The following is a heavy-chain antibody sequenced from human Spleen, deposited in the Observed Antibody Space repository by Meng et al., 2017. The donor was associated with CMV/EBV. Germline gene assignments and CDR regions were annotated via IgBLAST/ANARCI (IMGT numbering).Heavy chain of an antibody. CDR1: GYIFTNYG. J-gene: IGHJ4*02. V-gene: IGHV1-18*01. CDR2: ISTDNDNT. Sequence: ASVKVSCKTSGYIFTNYGIAWVRQAPGQGLEWMGWISTDNDNTHFQGRVILTTDTSSNTVYMEVRTLRPDDTAVYFCARATTNVENGGHWPLFDYWGQGTLVTVSS. CDR3: ARATTNVENGGHWPLFDY. D-gene: IGHD2-21*02.